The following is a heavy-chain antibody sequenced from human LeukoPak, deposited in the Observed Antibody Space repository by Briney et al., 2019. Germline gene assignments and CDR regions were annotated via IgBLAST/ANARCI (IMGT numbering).Heavy chain of an antibody. J-gene: IGHJ3*02. CDR1: GFTFSSYS. V-gene: IGHV3-21*01. Sequence: PGGSLRLSCAASGFTFSSYSMNWVRQAPGKWLEWVSSISSSSSYIYYADSVKGRFTISRDNAKNSLYLQMNSLRAEDTAVYYCARGRYYFRAFDIWGQGTMVTVSS. CDR2: ISSSSSYI. CDR3: ARGRYYFRAFDI. D-gene: IGHD3-22*01.